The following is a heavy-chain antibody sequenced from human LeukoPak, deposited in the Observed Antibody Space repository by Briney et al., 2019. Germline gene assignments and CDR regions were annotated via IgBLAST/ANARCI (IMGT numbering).Heavy chain of an antibody. J-gene: IGHJ5*02. CDR3: AREGYYDFWSGYPNWFDP. V-gene: IGHV4-59*11. CDR2: IYYIGST. CDR1: GGSISSHY. D-gene: IGHD3-3*01. Sequence: SETLSLTCTVAGGSISSHYWSWIRQPPGKGLEWIGYIYYIGSTNYNPSRKGRVTISVATSKNHFTLQLSSVTAADTAVYYCAREGYYDFWSGYPNWFDPWGQGTLVTVSS.